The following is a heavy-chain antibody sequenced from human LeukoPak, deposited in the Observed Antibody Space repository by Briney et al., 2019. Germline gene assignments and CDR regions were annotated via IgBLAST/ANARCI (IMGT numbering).Heavy chain of an antibody. D-gene: IGHD4-17*01. J-gene: IGHJ3*02. CDR2: IYYSGST. CDR3: ARAVRDRKYGYAFDI. CDR1: GGSISSYY. Sequence: SETLSLTCTLSGGSISSYYWTWIRQPPGKGLEWIGYIYYSGSTNYNPSLESRVTISVDTSKNQFSLKLHSVTAADTAVYYCARAVRDRKYGYAFDIWGQGTMVTVSS. V-gene: IGHV4-59*01.